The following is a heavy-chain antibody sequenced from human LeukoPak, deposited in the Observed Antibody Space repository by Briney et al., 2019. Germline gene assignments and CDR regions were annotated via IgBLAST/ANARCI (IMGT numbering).Heavy chain of an antibody. V-gene: IGHV3-53*01. CDR3: ARDWTGAVADF. CDR2: IYSGGST. D-gene: IGHD6-19*01. Sequence: SGGSLRLSCAASGFTVSSNYMSWVRQAPGKGLEWVSVIYSGGSTYYADSVKGRFTISRDNSKNTLYLQMNSLRAEDTAVYYCARDWTGAVADFWGQGTLVTVSS. CDR1: GFTVSSNY. J-gene: IGHJ4*02.